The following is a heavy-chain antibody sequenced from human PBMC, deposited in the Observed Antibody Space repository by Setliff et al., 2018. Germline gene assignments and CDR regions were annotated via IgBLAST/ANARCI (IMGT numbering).Heavy chain of an antibody. Sequence: GGSLRLSCVASGFTFSRYWMSWVRQAPGKGLEWVANIKQDGSEKYYVDSVKGRFTISRDNAKNSLYLQMNSLRAEDTAVYYCTKAGEWELLVHYFDCWGQGTLVTVSS. CDR3: TKAGEWELLVHYFDC. J-gene: IGHJ4*02. V-gene: IGHV3-7*03. CDR2: IKQDGSEK. CDR1: GFTFSRYW. D-gene: IGHD1-26*01.